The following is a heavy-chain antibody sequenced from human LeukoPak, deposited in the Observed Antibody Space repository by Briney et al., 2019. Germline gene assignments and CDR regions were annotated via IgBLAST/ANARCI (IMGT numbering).Heavy chain of an antibody. CDR2: ITTRGDT. V-gene: IGHV3-13*04. J-gene: IGHJ4*02. D-gene: IGHD6-19*01. CDR3: ARGLYSSGWYVPELDY. Sequence: GGSQRLSCASSGFTFSSYDMRWVRQATGKGLEWVSAITTRGDTYYSGSVKGRFTISRENAKNSLYLQMNSLRAGDTAVYYCARGLYSSGWYVPELDYWGERTVHAVSS. CDR1: GFTFSSYD.